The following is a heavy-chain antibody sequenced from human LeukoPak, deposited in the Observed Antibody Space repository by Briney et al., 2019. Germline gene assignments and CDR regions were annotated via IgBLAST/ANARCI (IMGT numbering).Heavy chain of an antibody. D-gene: IGHD1-1*01. V-gene: IGHV3-30*02. Sequence: GSLRLSCAASGFIFSSYGMHWVRQAPGKGLEWVAFIRYDGSKKYYADSVKGRFTISRDNSKNSLYLQMNSLRAADTAVYYCAREVQLERLGFGKEGSAFDYWGQGTLVTVSS. CDR1: GFIFSSYG. CDR3: AREVQLERLGFGKEGSAFDY. CDR2: IRYDGSKK. J-gene: IGHJ4*02.